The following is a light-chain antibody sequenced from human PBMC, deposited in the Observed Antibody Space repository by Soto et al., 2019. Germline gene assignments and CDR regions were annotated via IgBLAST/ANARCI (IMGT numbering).Light chain of an antibody. CDR2: GAS. V-gene: IGKV1-5*01. CDR1: QSIRYY. CDR3: QHHNSYSQT. Sequence: DIQLTQSPPTLSASVGDRVTITCRASQSIRYYLAWYQQMPGKAPKLLIYGASSLQSGVPSRFSGSGSGTEFTLTISSPQPDDFATYFCQHHNSYSQTFGEGTKVEI. J-gene: IGKJ1*01.